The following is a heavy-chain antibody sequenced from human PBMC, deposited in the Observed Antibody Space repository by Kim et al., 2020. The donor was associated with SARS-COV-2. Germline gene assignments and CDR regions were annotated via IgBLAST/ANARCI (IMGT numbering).Heavy chain of an antibody. J-gene: IGHJ4*02. CDR1: GYTFTGYH. D-gene: IGHD6-13*01. CDR3: ARGRLSGSHTDLDY. V-gene: IGHV1-2*02. Sequence: ASVKVSCKASGYTFTGYHLHWVRQAPGQGLEWMGWINPNSGGTNYAQKFQGRVTMTRDTSISTAYMELSSLRSDDTAVFYCARGRLSGSHTDLDYWGQGTLVTVSS. CDR2: INPNSGGT.